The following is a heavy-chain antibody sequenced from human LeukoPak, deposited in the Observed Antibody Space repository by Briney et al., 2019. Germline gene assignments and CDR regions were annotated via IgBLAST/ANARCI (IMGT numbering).Heavy chain of an antibody. CDR1: GFSFSSYA. D-gene: IGHD3-16*01. CDR2: ISGSGDDT. CDR3: AKSVPTYAAPFDY. Sequence: PGGSLRLSCVTSGFSFSSYAMSWVRQAPGKGLEWVSTISGSGDDTYYADSVKGRFTVSRGNSKNTLYLQMNSLRAEDTAVYYCAKSVPTYAAPFDYWGQGTLVTVSS. V-gene: IGHV3-23*01. J-gene: IGHJ4*02.